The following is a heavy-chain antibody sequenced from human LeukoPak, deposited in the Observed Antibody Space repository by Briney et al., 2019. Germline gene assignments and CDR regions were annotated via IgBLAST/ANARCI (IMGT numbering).Heavy chain of an antibody. Sequence: PGGSLRLSCAASGFTFTSHSLNWVRQAPGKGLEWVSSISSSSSYIYYADSVKGRFSISRDNARNSLYLQMNSLTAEDTAVYYCAREWVLRSAFDVWGQGTMVTVSS. J-gene: IGHJ3*01. CDR2: ISSSSSYI. V-gene: IGHV3-21*01. D-gene: IGHD2/OR15-2a*01. CDR1: GFTFTSHS. CDR3: AREWVLRSAFDV.